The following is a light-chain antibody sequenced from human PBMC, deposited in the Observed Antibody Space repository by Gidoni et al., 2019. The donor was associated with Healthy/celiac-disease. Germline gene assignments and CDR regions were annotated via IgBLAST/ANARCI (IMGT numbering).Light chain of an antibody. CDR1: SSDVGGYNY. CDR3: SSYTSSSTLGGYV. J-gene: IGLJ1*01. Sequence: QSALTQPASVSGSPGQSITISCTGTSSDVGGYNYVSCYQQHPGKAPKLIIYDVSNRPSGVSNRFSGSKSGNTASLTISGLQAEDEADYYCSSYTSSSTLGGYVFGTGTKVTVL. V-gene: IGLV2-14*03. CDR2: DVS.